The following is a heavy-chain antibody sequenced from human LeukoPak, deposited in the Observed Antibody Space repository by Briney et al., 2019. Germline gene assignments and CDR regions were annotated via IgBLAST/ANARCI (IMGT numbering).Heavy chain of an antibody. J-gene: IGHJ4*02. Sequence: GGSLRLSCAASGFTVSTNYMNWVRQAPGKGLEWVSVIYRGDSTHYADSVKGRFTISRDNSKNMLFLQMSSLRAEDSAVYYCAREWEQLPYFDYWGQGTLVTVSS. CDR2: IYRGDST. D-gene: IGHD1-26*01. V-gene: IGHV3-66*02. CDR3: AREWEQLPYFDY. CDR1: GFTVSTNY.